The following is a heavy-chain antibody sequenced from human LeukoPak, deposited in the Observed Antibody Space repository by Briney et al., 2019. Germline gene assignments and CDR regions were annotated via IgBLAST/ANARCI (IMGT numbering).Heavy chain of an antibody. D-gene: IGHD2-2*01. Sequence: ASVKVSCKASGYTFTSYDINWVRQAPGQGLEWMGRINPNSGDTNYAQKFQGRVTMTRDTSLSTAYMELSRLRSDDTAVYYCARDYCSSTSCLFDYWGQGTLVTVSS. CDR2: INPNSGDT. CDR3: ARDYCSSTSCLFDY. CDR1: GYTFTSYD. V-gene: IGHV1-2*06. J-gene: IGHJ4*02.